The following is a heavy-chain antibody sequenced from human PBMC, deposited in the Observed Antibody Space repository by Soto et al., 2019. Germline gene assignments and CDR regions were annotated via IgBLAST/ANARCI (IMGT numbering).Heavy chain of an antibody. Sequence: TSDTLSLTCAVYGESFIGYYLTWIRQPPGKGLEWIGEINHRGYTNYNPSLKSRVTISIDTSKNQFSLKLTSVTAADTSVYYCARTDIVTTNWFDPWGRGTLVTVS. D-gene: IGHD5-12*01. V-gene: IGHV4-34*01. J-gene: IGHJ5*02. CDR2: INHRGYT. CDR1: GESFIGYY. CDR3: ARTDIVTTNWFDP.